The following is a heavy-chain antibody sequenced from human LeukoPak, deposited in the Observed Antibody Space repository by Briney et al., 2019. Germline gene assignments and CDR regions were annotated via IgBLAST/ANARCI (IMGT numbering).Heavy chain of an antibody. V-gene: IGHV3-9*01. D-gene: IGHD1-26*01. Sequence: GGSLRFSCAATGFTFKDYGMHWVRQPPGKGLEWVSSINWNGGGTDYADSVKGRFTISRDNAKNSLYLQLSSLRPEDTALYYCAKHMRATNTYSFFGLDVWGRGTTVTVSS. CDR2: INWNGGGT. J-gene: IGHJ6*04. CDR1: GFTFKDYG. CDR3: AKHMRATNTYSFFGLDV.